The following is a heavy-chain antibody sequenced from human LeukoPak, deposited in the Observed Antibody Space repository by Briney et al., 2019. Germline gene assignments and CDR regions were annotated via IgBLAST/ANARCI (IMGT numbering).Heavy chain of an antibody. CDR3: ARDNNWALNYYYYLDV. V-gene: IGHV1-18*01. CDR1: GYTVTSYG. Sequence: ASVEVSCKACGYTVTSYGIRRVRQAPRQGGKGRGGISAYNGNRNDAQKLQGRVTMTTDTSTSTAYMELRSLRSDDTAVYYCARDNNWALNYYYYLDVWGQGTPVTVSS. J-gene: IGHJ6*03. CDR2: ISAYNGNR. D-gene: IGHD1-1*01.